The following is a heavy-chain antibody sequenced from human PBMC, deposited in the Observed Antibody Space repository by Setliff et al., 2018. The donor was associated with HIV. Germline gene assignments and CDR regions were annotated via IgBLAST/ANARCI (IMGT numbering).Heavy chain of an antibody. CDR2: IHYTGNT. Sequence: SETLSLTCTVSGGSITSTTYYWGWIRQPPGKGLEWIGTIHYTGNTYHNPSLKSRVTISVEASKNQISLELTAVTAADSAVYYCAREGDGIDFWGQGTLVTVSS. J-gene: IGHJ4*02. CDR3: AREGDGIDF. V-gene: IGHV4-39*02. CDR1: GGSITSTTYY. D-gene: IGHD2-21*02.